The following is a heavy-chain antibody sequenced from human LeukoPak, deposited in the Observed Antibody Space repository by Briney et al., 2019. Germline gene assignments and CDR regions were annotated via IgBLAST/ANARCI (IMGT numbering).Heavy chain of an antibody. CDR1: GGSISTYY. CDR3: ARDGDRFGSPFDP. J-gene: IGHJ5*02. D-gene: IGHD3-10*01. Sequence: SETLSLTCTVSGGSISTYYWSWIRQPAGKGLEWIGRIHISGNTDYNPSLESRVTMSVHTSKNQFSLKLTSVTAADTAVYYCARDGDRFGSPFDPWGQGTLVTVSS. CDR2: IHISGNT. V-gene: IGHV4-4*07.